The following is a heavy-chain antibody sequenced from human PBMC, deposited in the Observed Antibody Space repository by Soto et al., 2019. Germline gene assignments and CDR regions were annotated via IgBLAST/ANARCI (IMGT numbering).Heavy chain of an antibody. D-gene: IGHD3-10*01. CDR3: SSSLVRGDNFDY. Sequence: QVQLVQSGAEVQKPGASVKDSCKVSGYTLTELSMHWVRQAPGKGLEWMGGFDPEDGETIYAQKFQGRVTMTEDTSTDTAYMELSSLRSEDTAVYYCSSSLVRGDNFDYWGQGTLVTVSS. CDR1: GYTLTELS. J-gene: IGHJ4*02. CDR2: FDPEDGET. V-gene: IGHV1-24*01.